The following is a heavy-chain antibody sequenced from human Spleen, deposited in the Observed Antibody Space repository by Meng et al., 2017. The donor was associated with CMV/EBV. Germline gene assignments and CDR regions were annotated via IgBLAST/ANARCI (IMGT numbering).Heavy chain of an antibody. Sequence: GESLKISCAASGFTFSSYWMHWVRQAPGKGLVWVSRINSDGSSTSYADSVKGRFTISRDNAKNTLYLQMNSLRAEDTAVYYCAKEGIAARRTVYGMDVWGQGTTVTVSS. V-gene: IGHV3-74*01. CDR2: INSDGSST. D-gene: IGHD6-13*01. J-gene: IGHJ6*02. CDR1: GFTFSSYW. CDR3: AKEGIAARRTVYGMDV.